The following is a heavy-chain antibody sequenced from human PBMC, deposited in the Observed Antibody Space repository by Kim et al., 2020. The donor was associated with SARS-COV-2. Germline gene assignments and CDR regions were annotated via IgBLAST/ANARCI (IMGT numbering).Heavy chain of an antibody. J-gene: IGHJ4*02. CDR3: ARGKERKWELLKGAKHFDY. D-gene: IGHD1-26*01. CDR2: IWYDGSNK. CDR1: GFTFSSYG. Sequence: GGSLRLSCAASGFTFSSYGMHWVRQAPGKGLEWVAVIWYDGSNKYYADSVKGRFTISRDNSKNTLYLQMNSLRAEDTAVYYCARGKERKWELLKGAKHFDYWGQGTLVTVSS. V-gene: IGHV3-33*01.